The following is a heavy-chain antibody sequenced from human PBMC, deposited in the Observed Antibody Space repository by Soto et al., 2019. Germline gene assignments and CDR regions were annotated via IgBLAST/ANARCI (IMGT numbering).Heavy chain of an antibody. J-gene: IGHJ4*02. CDR2: IGPESGAT. V-gene: IGHV1-2*02. CDR1: GYTFTGHY. CDR3: GRGRSGQIVVFY. Sequence: ASVKVSCKASGYTFTGHYIHWVRQAPEQGPEWMGEIGPESGATRYAQKFQGRVTMTRDASITTVYMELKNLSPDDTAVYYCGRGRSGQIVVFYWGQGTPVTVS. D-gene: IGHD1-26*01.